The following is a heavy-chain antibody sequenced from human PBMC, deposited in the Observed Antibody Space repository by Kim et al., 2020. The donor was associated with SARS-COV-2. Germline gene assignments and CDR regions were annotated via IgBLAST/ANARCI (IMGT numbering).Heavy chain of an antibody. CDR3: ARHNIVVVVAATYNWFDP. V-gene: IGHV4-39*01. CDR2: IYYSGST. D-gene: IGHD2-15*01. J-gene: IGHJ5*02. Sequence: SETLSLTCTVSGGSISSSSYYWGWIRQPPGKGLEWIGNIYYSGSTYYNPSLKSRVTISVDTSKNQFSLKLSSVTAADTAVYYCARHNIVVVVAATYNWFDPWGQGTLVTVSS. CDR1: GGSISSSSYY.